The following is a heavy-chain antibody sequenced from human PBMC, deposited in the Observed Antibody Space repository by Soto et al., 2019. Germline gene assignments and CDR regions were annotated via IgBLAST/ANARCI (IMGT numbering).Heavy chain of an antibody. Sequence: SETLSLTCTVSGGSISSGGYYWSWIRQHPGKGLEWIGYIYYSGSTYYNPSLKSRVTISVDTSKNQFSLKLSSVTAADTAVYYCARGLRGNWNFYGMDVWGQGTTVTVSS. CDR3: ARGLRGNWNFYGMDV. CDR2: IYYSGST. J-gene: IGHJ6*02. CDR1: GGSISSGGYY. V-gene: IGHV4-31*03. D-gene: IGHD1-1*01.